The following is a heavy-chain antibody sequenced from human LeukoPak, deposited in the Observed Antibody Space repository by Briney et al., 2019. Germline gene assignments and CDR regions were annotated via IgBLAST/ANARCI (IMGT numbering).Heavy chain of an antibody. CDR3: ATDSYVSGSYYRLFY. CDR2: INSDGINT. Sequence: GGSLRLSCAASGFTFSNYWMHWVRQAPGKGLVWASRINSDGINTSYADSVKGRFTISRDNAKNTLYLQMNNLRAEDTAIYYCATDSYVSGSYYRLFYWGQGTLVTVSS. D-gene: IGHD3-10*01. V-gene: IGHV3-74*01. CDR1: GFTFSNYW. J-gene: IGHJ4*02.